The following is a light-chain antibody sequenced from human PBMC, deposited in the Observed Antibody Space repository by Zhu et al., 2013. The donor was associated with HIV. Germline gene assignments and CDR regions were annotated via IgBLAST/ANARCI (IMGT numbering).Light chain of an antibody. V-gene: IGKV1-39*01. CDR3: QQSYSTPYT. CDR2: AAS. CDR1: QGISSY. Sequence: DIQLTQSPSFLSASVGDRVTITCWASQGISSYLAWYQQKPGKAPKLLIYAASTLQSGVPSRFSGSGSGTDFTLTISSLQPEDFATYYCQQSYSTPYTFGRGTKLE. J-gene: IGKJ2*01.